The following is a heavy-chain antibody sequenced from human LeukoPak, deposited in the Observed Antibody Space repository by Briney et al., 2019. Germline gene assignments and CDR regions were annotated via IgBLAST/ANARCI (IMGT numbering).Heavy chain of an antibody. Sequence: GRSLRLSCAASGFTFSSYAMHWVRQAAGKGLEWVAVISYDGSNKYYADSVKGRFTISRDNSKNTLYLQMNSLRAEDTAVYYCASSLYWFDPWGQGTLVTVSS. V-gene: IGHV3-30*01. CDR3: ASSLYWFDP. D-gene: IGHD2-2*01. J-gene: IGHJ5*02. CDR2: ISYDGSNK. CDR1: GFTFSSYA.